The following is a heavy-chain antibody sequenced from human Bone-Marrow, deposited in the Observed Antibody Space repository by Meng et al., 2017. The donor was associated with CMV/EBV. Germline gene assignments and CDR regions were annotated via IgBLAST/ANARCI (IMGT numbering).Heavy chain of an antibody. CDR3: ARIAAAALKPYYYGMDV. D-gene: IGHD6-13*01. CDR1: GFTFSSYS. Sequence: GESLKISCAASGFTFSSYSMNWVRQAPGKRLEWVSSISSSSSYIYYADSVKGRFTISRDNSKNTLYLQMNSLRAEDTAVYYCARIAAAALKPYYYGMDVWGQGTTVTVSS. J-gene: IGHJ6*02. CDR2: ISSSSSYI. V-gene: IGHV3-21*01.